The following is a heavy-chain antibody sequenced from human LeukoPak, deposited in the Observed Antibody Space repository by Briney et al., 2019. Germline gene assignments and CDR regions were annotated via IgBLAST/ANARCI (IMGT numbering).Heavy chain of an antibody. J-gene: IGHJ4*02. Sequence: GGSLRLSCAASGFTFRAYAMRWVRQAPGKGLEWVAVISYGGSRTYTADSVKGRFTISRDNSKDTVYLQMNILRSDDTPVYYCATDAQDYIDSSTSFDYWGQGTLLIVSS. CDR3: ATDAQDYIDSSTSFDY. D-gene: IGHD2/OR15-2a*01. CDR2: ISYGGSRT. V-gene: IGHV3-30*14. CDR1: GFTFRAYA.